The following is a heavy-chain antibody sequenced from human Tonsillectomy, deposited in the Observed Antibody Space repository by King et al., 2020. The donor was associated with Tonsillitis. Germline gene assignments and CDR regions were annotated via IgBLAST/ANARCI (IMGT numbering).Heavy chain of an antibody. D-gene: IGHD3-16*02. Sequence: EVQLVESGGGLVQPGGSLRLSCAASGFTFSSYAMSWVRQAPGRGLEWGSAISVRGGSTYYADSLKGRFTISRDNSKTTLYLQMNSLRAEDTAVYYCAKDLDDYVWGSYRYYYWGQGTLVTVSS. V-gene: IGHV3-23*04. J-gene: IGHJ4*02. CDR1: GFTFSSYA. CDR3: AKDLDDYVWGSYRYYY. CDR2: ISVRGGST.